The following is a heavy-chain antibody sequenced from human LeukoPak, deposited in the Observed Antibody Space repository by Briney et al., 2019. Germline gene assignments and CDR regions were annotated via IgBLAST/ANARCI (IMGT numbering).Heavy chain of an antibody. CDR2: IYSDGST. J-gene: IGHJ6*02. D-gene: IGHD6-6*01. V-gene: IGHV3-53*04. Sequence: GGSQRLSCAASGFTVSSNYMSWVRQAPGKGLEWVSVIYSDGSTYYADSVKGRFTISRRNSENTLYLQMNSLRAEDTAVYYCASRARPGYYYGMDVWGQGTTVTVSS. CDR1: GFTVSSNY. CDR3: ASRARPGYYYGMDV.